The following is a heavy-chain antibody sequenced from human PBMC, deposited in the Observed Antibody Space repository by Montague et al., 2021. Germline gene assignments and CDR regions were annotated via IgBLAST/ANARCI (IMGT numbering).Heavy chain of an antibody. V-gene: IGHV4-31*03. CDR2: IFYSGTV. CDR3: ARVVVGGLDV. D-gene: IGHD2-15*01. CDR1: GGSLDGASYH. J-gene: IGHJ6*02. Sequence: TLSLTCSVSGGSLDGASYHWTWIRQRPGKGLEWIGYIFYSGTVKYNPSLRSRLTMSVDTSKNQFSLNLSSVTAAVTALYFCARVVVGGLDVWGQGTTVTVSS.